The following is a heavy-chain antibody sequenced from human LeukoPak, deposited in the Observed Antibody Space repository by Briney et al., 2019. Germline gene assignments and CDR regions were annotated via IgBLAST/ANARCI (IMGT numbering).Heavy chain of an antibody. Sequence: LRLSCAASGFTFSSSAMSWVRQSPGKGLEWIGYIYYSGSTSYNPSLKSRVTISVDTSKNQFSLKLSSVTAADTAVYYCARGPNYVWGSYRYFDYWGQGTLVTVS. CDR1: GFTFSSSA. CDR2: IYYSGST. D-gene: IGHD3-16*02. V-gene: IGHV4-30-4*08. CDR3: ARGPNYVWGSYRYFDY. J-gene: IGHJ4*02.